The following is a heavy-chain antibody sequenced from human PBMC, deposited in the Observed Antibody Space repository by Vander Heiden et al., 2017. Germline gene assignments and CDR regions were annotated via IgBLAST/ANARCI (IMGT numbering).Heavy chain of an antibody. CDR1: GFNISSYG. V-gene: IGHV3-30*18. CDR3: AKDHRFGELMGYYGMDV. D-gene: IGHD3-10*01. CDR2: ISYDGSNK. J-gene: IGHJ6*02. Sequence: QVQLVECGGGVVQPGRALRLSCAASGFNISSYGMHWVRQAPGKGLEWVAVISYDGSNKYYADSVKGRFTISRDNSKNTLYLQMNSLRAEDTAVYYCAKDHRFGELMGYYGMDVWGQGTTVTVSS.